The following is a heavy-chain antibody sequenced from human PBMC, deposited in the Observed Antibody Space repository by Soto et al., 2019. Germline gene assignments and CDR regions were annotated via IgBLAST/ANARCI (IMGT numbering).Heavy chain of an antibody. CDR2: IYHSGKT. J-gene: IGHJ4*02. CDR3: VRISFRKDVSENYQMASD. V-gene: IGHV4-4*02. Sequence: QVQLQESGPGLVKPSGTLSLTCAVSNGSISSSNWWNWVRQPPGMGLEWIGEIYHSGKTNYNPSLESRVTISVDKSKNQFSLKLNSVTAADTAVYYCVRISFRKDVSENYQMASDWGQGTLVTVSS. D-gene: IGHD3-10*01. CDR1: NGSISSSNW.